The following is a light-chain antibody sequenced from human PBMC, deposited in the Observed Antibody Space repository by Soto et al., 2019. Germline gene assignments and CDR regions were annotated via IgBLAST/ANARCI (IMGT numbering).Light chain of an antibody. CDR1: QSLAYSDGNTY. Sequence: DVVMTQSPLSLPVTLGQPASISCRSSQSLAYSDGNTYLNWFQQRPGQSPRRLFYKVSNRDAGVPDRFSGSGSGTDLTLKISRVEAEDVGVYYCMQGTHWPPYTFGQGTKLEIK. V-gene: IGKV2-30*01. J-gene: IGKJ2*01. CDR2: KVS. CDR3: MQGTHWPPYT.